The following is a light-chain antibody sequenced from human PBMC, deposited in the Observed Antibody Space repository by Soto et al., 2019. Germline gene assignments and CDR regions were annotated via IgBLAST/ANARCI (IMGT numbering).Light chain of an antibody. CDR3: QQRFIWPPVI. CDR2: DAS. V-gene: IGKV3-11*01. CDR1: QSVGSY. J-gene: IGKJ4*01. Sequence: EVVSTQSPATLSLSPGERATLSCRASQSVGSYLAWYQQKPGQAPRLLIYDASNRATGIPARFSGSGSGTDFTLTISSLEPEDFAVYYCQQRFIWPPVIFGGGTNVEIK.